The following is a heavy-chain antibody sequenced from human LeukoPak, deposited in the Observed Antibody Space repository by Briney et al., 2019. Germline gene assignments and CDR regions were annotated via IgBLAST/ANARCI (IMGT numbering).Heavy chain of an antibody. CDR1: GLPFSSYG. V-gene: IGHV3-30*18. CDR3: AKERSSGWPDY. D-gene: IGHD6-19*01. Sequence: GGSLRLSCAVFGLPFSSYGMHWVRQAPGKGLEWVAVISYDGSTKYYADSVKGRFTISGDNSKKTLNLQMNSLRAEDTAMYYCAKERSSGWPDYWGQGTLVTVSS. CDR2: ISYDGSTK. J-gene: IGHJ4*02.